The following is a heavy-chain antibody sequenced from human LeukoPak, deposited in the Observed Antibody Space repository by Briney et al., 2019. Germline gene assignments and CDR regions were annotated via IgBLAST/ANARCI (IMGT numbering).Heavy chain of an antibody. J-gene: IGHJ4*02. Sequence: ASVTVSCKASGGTFNNYAISWVRQAPGQGLEWMGGIIPLSGTANYAQKFQGRVTITTDESTSTDYMELSNLRSDDTAVYYCASRTADYGSGSHYGYWGQGTLVTVSS. CDR3: ASRTADYGSGSHYGY. CDR2: IIPLSGTA. CDR1: GGTFNNYA. D-gene: IGHD3-10*01. V-gene: IGHV1-69*05.